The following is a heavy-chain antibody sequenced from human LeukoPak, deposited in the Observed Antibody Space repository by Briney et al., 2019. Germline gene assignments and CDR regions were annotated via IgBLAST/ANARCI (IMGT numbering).Heavy chain of an antibody. Sequence: SETLSLTCAVSGYSISSGYYWGWIRQPPGKGLEWIGSIYHSGSTYYDPSLKSRVTISVDTSKNQFSLKLSSVTAADTAVYYCASYDFWSGYYGRENNWFDPWGQGTLVTVSS. CDR1: GYSISSGYY. D-gene: IGHD3-3*01. CDR2: IYHSGST. V-gene: IGHV4-38-2*01. J-gene: IGHJ5*02. CDR3: ASYDFWSGYYGRENNWFDP.